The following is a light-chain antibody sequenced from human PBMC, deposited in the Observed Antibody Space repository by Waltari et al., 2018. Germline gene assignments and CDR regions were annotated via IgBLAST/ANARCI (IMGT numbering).Light chain of an antibody. Sequence: DIQMTQSPSSLSASVGARVTISCRASQTISIYLNWFQQKPGKAPKLLIYAASSLQSGVPSRFSGSGSGTDFTLTISSLQAEDVAFYYCQQYYSSSFTFGPGTKVDIK. CDR2: AAS. V-gene: IGKV1-39*01. CDR3: QQYYSSSFT. J-gene: IGKJ3*01. CDR1: QTISIY.